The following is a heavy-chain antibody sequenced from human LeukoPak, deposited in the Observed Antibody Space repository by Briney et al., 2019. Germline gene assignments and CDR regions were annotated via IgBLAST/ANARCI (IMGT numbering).Heavy chain of an antibody. Sequence: PGGSLRLSCAASGFTFSNYWMTWFRQTPGKGLEWVSSISGTGSYKYYADSVKGRFTISRDNAKNSLYLQMNSLRAEDTAVYYCARDFYDTSGYYYDYWGQGTLVTVSS. CDR3: ARDFYDTSGYYYDY. CDR1: GFTFSNYW. CDR2: ISGTGSYK. V-gene: IGHV3-21*01. D-gene: IGHD3-22*01. J-gene: IGHJ4*02.